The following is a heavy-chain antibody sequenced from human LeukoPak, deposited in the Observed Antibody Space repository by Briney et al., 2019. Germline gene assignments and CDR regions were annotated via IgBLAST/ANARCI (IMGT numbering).Heavy chain of an antibody. Sequence: GASVKVSCKASGGTFSSYAISWVRQAPGQGLEWMGRIIPILGIANYAQKFQGRVTITADKCTSTAYMELSSLRSEDTAVYYCARDLSSIRFGYYFDYWGQGTLVTVSS. J-gene: IGHJ4*02. V-gene: IGHV1-69*04. D-gene: IGHD3-16*01. CDR3: ARDLSSIRFGYYFDY. CDR1: GGTFSSYA. CDR2: IIPILGIA.